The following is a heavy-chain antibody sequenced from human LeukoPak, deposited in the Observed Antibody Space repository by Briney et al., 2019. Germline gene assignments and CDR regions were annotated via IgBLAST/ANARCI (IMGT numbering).Heavy chain of an antibody. J-gene: IGHJ4*02. Sequence: GASVKVSCKASGGTSAAILSGGGRQPLEQGLSWWGGIFPIFGTANYAQKFQGRVTITADESTSTAYMELSSLRSEDTAVYYCARDHGYYGSGSYFDYWGQGTLVTVSS. V-gene: IGHV1-69*13. D-gene: IGHD3-10*01. CDR3: ARDHGYYGSGSYFDY. CDR1: GGTSAAIL. CDR2: IFPIFGTA.